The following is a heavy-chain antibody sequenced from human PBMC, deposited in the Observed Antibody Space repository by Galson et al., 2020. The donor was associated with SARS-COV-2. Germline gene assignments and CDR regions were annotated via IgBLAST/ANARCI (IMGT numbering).Heavy chain of an antibody. Sequence: LALTCSATGFTFSSYPMYLIRQSPGKCLEDLSAISTKSGPAYADSVKCRFTISRDNSNNALYLQMSSLRVEDTAVYYCVKGQNVRAVTTSLRRKISYKTGLDTWGQGTMVTVCS. CDR2: ISTKSGP. J-gene: IGHJ3*02. D-gene: IGHD4-17*01. CDR1: GFTFSSYP. CDR3: VKGQNVRAVTTSLRRKISYKTGLDT. V-gene: IGHV3-64D*08.